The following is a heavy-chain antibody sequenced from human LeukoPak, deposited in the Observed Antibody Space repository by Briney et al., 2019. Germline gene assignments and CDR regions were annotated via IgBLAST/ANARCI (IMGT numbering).Heavy chain of an antibody. V-gene: IGHV1-46*01. CDR2: INPSGGST. D-gene: IGHD3-22*01. CDR3: ARDQYYYDSSGYYPLYYFDY. Sequence: GASVKVSCKASGYTFTSYYMHWVRQAPGQGLEWMGIINPSGGSTSYAQKFQGRVTMTRDMSTSTVYMELSSLRSEDTAVYYCARDQYYYDSSGYYPLYYFDYWGRGTLVTVSS. J-gene: IGHJ4*02. CDR1: GYTFTSYY.